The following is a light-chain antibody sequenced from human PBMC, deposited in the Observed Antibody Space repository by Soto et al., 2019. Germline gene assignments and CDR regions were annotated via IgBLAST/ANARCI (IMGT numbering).Light chain of an antibody. V-gene: IGLV2-11*01. CDR2: DVS. CDR3: CSYAGSYPL. CDR1: SSDVGGYNY. Sequence: QSVLTQPRSVSGSPGQSVTISCTGTSSDVGGYNYVSWYQQHPGKAPKLMIYDVSKRPSGVPDRFSGSKSGNTASLTISGLQAEAEADYYCCSYAGSYPLFGGGTKLTVL. J-gene: IGLJ3*02.